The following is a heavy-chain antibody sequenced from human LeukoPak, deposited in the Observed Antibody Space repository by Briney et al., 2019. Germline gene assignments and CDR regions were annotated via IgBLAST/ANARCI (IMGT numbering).Heavy chain of an antibody. CDR1: GFTFSNAW. CDR2: IKSKTDGGTT. V-gene: IGHV3-15*01. D-gene: IGHD3-10*01. CDR3: SATGFGDLEGEGRGYFDY. Sequence: GGSLRLSCAASGFTFSNAWMSWVRQAPGKGLEWVGRIKSKTDGGTTDYAAPVKGRFAISRDDSKKTLYLQMNSLKTEDTGVYYYSATGFGDLEGEGRGYFDYWGQGTLVTVSS. J-gene: IGHJ4*02.